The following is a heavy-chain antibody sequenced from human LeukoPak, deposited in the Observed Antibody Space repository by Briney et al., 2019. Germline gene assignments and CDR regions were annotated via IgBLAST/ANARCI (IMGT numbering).Heavy chain of an antibody. Sequence: GGSLRLSCAASGFTFSSYAMSWVRQAPGKGLEWVSAISGSGGGTYYADSVKGRFTISRDNSKNTLYLQMNSLRAEDTAIYYCAKKAVAATHYNWFDPWGQGTLVTVSS. CDR1: GFTFSSYA. CDR2: ISGSGGGT. J-gene: IGHJ5*02. V-gene: IGHV3-23*01. D-gene: IGHD2-15*01. CDR3: AKKAVAATHYNWFDP.